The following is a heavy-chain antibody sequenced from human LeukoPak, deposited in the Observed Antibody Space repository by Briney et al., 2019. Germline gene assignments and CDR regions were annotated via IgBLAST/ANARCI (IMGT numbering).Heavy chain of an antibody. J-gene: IGHJ5*02. Sequence: GSPEISWKGSGYSFTSYLIGWVRQMPGKGLEWMGIIYHGYSDTRYSPSFQGQVTISADKSISTAYLQWSSLKASDTAMYYCAKAYYYGSGSYYYIWFDPWGQGTLVTVSS. CDR1: GYSFTSYL. D-gene: IGHD3-10*01. CDR2: IYHGYSDT. V-gene: IGHV5-51*01. CDR3: AKAYYYGSGSYYYIWFDP.